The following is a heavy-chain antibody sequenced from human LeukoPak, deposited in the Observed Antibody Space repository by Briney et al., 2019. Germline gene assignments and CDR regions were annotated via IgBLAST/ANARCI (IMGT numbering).Heavy chain of an antibody. Sequence: KRSGPTLVKPTQTLTLTCTFSGFSLSTSGVGVAWIRQPPGQALEWLAVIYWDDDKRYSPSLKSRLTITKDTSKNQVVLTMTNMDPVDTATYYCAHRRGYGSGVYGAFDIWGQGTMVTVSS. CDR3: AHRRGYGSGVYGAFDI. D-gene: IGHD3-10*01. V-gene: IGHV2-5*02. J-gene: IGHJ3*02. CDR1: GFSLSTSGVG. CDR2: IYWDDDK.